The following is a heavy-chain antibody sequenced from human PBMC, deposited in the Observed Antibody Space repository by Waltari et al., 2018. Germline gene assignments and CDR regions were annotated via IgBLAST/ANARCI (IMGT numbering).Heavy chain of an antibody. V-gene: IGHV4-38-2*01. D-gene: IGHD6-13*01. CDR2: IYHSGST. Sequence: QVQLQESGPGLVTPSETLSLTCAVSGYSISSGYYWGWIRQPPGKGLEWIGSIYHSGSTYYNPSLKSRVTISVDTSKNQFSLKLSSVTAADTAVYYCARYSSSWYGIYYYYGMDVWGQGTTVTVSS. CDR3: ARYSSSWYGIYYYYGMDV. J-gene: IGHJ6*02. CDR1: GYSISSGYY.